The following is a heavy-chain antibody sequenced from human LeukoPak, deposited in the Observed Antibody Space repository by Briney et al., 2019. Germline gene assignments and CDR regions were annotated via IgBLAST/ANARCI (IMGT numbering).Heavy chain of an antibody. D-gene: IGHD5-18*01. J-gene: IGHJ4*02. CDR3: ARALGYSYGLYYFDY. CDR1: GGSISSGSYY. CDR2: IYTSGST. V-gene: IGHV4-61*02. Sequence: SETLSLTCTVSGGSISSGSYYWSWIRQPAGKGLEWIGRIYTSGSTNYNPSLKSRVTISVDTSKNQFSLKLSSVTAADTAVYYCARALGYSYGLYYFDYWGQGTLVTVSS.